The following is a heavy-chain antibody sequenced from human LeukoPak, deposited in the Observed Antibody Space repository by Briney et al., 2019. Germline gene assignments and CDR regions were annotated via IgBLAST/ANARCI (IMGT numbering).Heavy chain of an antibody. V-gene: IGHV4-59*08. CDR1: GGSISSYY. D-gene: IGHD2-8*02. CDR3: ARHAFWSGWFDP. Sequence: SETLSLTCTVSGGSISSYYWSWIRQPPEKGLEWIGYIYYSGSTNYNPSLKSRVTISVDTSKNQFSLKLSSVTAADTAVYYCARHAFWSGWFDPWGQGALVTVSS. J-gene: IGHJ5*02. CDR2: IYYSGST.